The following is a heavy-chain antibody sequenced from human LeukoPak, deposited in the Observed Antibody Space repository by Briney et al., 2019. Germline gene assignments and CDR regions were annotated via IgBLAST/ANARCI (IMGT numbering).Heavy chain of an antibody. D-gene: IGHD3/OR15-3a*01. J-gene: IGHJ4*02. CDR1: GFTFSTYW. Sequence: GGSLRLSCAASGFTFSTYWMNWVRQAPGKGLVWVSRINTDESTTSYAGSVKGRFTISRDNAKNTLYLQMNSLRAEDTAVYYCARGTAGTGLDYWGQGTLITVSS. CDR3: ARGTAGTGLDY. V-gene: IGHV3-74*01. CDR2: INTDESTT.